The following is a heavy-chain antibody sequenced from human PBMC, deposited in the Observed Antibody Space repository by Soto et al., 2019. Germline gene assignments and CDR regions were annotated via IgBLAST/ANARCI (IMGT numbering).Heavy chain of an antibody. Sequence: PGGSLRLSCAASGFTFSSYGMHWVRQALGKGLEKVAVIWYDGSNKYYADTVKGRFTISRDNCKNTMYLQMNSLRAEDTSVYYCARDIDDYGSPVFDYGGQGTLVTVSS. D-gene: IGHD4-17*01. CDR2: IWYDGSNK. CDR3: ARDIDDYGSPVFDY. CDR1: GFTFSSYG. V-gene: IGHV3-33*01. J-gene: IGHJ4*02.